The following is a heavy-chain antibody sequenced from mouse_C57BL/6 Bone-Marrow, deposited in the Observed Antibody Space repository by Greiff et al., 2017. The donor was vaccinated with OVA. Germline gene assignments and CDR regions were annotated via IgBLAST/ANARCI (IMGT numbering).Heavy chain of an antibody. V-gene: IGHV5-15*01. Sequence: EVQLQESGGGLVQPGGSLKLSCAASGFTFSDYGMAWVRQAPRKGPEWVAFISNLAYSIYYADTVTGRITISRENAKNTLYLEMSSLRSEDTAMYYCARHSRYDGYLYYAMDYWGQGTSVTVSS. CDR3: ARHSRYDGYLYYAMDY. J-gene: IGHJ4*01. D-gene: IGHD2-3*01. CDR1: GFTFSDYG. CDR2: ISNLAYSI.